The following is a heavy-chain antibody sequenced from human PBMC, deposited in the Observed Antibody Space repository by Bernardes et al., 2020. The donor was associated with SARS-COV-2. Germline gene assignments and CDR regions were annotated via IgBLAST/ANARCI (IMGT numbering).Heavy chain of an antibody. V-gene: IGHV4-39*01. CDR1: GGSISSSSYY. D-gene: IGHD5-12*01. CDR3: ARLARGAHWFDP. J-gene: IGHJ5*02. CDR2: IYYSGST. Sequence: SETLSLTCTVSGGSISSSSYYWGWIRQPPGKGLEWIGSIYYSGSTYYNPSLKSRVTISVDTSKNQFSLKLSSVTAADTAVYYCARLARGAHWFDPWGQGTLVTVSS.